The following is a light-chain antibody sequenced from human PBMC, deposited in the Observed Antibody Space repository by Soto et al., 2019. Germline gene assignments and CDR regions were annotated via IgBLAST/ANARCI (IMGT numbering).Light chain of an antibody. J-gene: IGLJ3*02. V-gene: IGLV7-43*01. CDR2: STS. Sequence: QTVLTQEPSLTASPGGTVTLTCASSSGAVTSGFYPNWFQQKPGQAPRALIYSTSNKYSWTPARFSGSLLGDKAALTLSGVQPEDEADYYCLLYHGGVQLWVFGGGTKLTVL. CDR1: SGAVTSGFY. CDR3: LLYHGGVQLWV.